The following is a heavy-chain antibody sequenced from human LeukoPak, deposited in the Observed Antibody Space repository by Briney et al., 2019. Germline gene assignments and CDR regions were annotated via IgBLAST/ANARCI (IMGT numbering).Heavy chain of an antibody. D-gene: IGHD6-19*01. V-gene: IGHV3-21*01. CDR3: ARQSGWSFDY. J-gene: IGHJ4*02. CDR2: ITSSTSYI. Sequence: GGSLRLSCEASGFTFRSYEMNWVRQAPGKGLEWVSSITSSTSYIYQADSVKGRFTISRDNAKNSLYLQMDSLRAEDTAVYYCARQSGWSFDYWGQGTLVTVSS. CDR1: GFTFRSYE.